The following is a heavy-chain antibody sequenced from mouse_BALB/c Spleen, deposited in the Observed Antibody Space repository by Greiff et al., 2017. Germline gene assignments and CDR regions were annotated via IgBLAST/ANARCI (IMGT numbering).Heavy chain of an antibody. D-gene: IGHD2-3*01. CDR2: IDPSDSYT. Sequence: QVQLQQPGAELVKPGASVKMSCKASGYTFTSYWMHWVKQRPGQGLEWIGVIDPSDSYTSYNQKFKGKATLTVDTSSSTAYMQLSSLTSEDSAVYYCTRRDGYYLFAYWGQGTLVTVSA. J-gene: IGHJ3*01. CDR1: GYTFTSYW. V-gene: IGHV1S127*01. CDR3: TRRDGYYLFAY.